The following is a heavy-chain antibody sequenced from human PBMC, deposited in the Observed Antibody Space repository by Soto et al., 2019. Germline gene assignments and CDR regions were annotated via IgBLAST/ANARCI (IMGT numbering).Heavy chain of an antibody. J-gene: IGHJ4*02. CDR1: GASISSSDW. CDR3: ARDFKAPNDAWAFDY. V-gene: IGHV4-4*02. Sequence: PSESLSLTCAVSGASISSSDWWNWVRQPPGKGLEWIGEISHSGTTIYNPSLKSRVTISVDESQNHFSLKLTSVTAADTAAYFCARDFKAPNDAWAFDYWGQGALVTVSS. CDR2: ISHSGTT. D-gene: IGHD3-16*01.